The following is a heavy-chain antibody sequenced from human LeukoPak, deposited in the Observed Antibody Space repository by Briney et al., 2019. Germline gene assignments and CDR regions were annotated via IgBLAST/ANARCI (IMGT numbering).Heavy chain of an antibody. V-gene: IGHV1-8*01. D-gene: IGHD5-18*01. J-gene: IGHJ4*02. CDR1: GYTFTSYD. Sequence: ASVKVSCKASGYTFTSYDINWVRQATGQGLEWMGWMNPNSGNTGYAQKFQGRVTMTRNTSISTAYMELRSLRSDDTAVYYCARVDSYGYGRDFDYWGQGTLVTVSS. CDR2: MNPNSGNT. CDR3: ARVDSYGYGRDFDY.